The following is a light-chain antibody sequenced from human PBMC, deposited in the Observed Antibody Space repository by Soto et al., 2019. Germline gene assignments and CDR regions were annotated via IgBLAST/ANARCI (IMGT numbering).Light chain of an antibody. J-gene: IGKJ5*01. CDR2: AAS. V-gene: IGKV1-39*01. Sequence: QMTQSPSSLSASVGDRVTSTFRSSQSISSYLNWYQQKQGKAPKLLIYAASSLQSGVPSRFSGSGSGTEFTLTNSSLQPDDFATYYCQQYNPYSTFGQGTRLEIK. CDR3: QQYNPYST. CDR1: QSISSY.